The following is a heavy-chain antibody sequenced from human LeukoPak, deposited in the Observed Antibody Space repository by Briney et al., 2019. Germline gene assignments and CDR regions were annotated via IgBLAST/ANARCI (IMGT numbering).Heavy chain of an antibody. Sequence: GGSLRLSCAVSGFTFNNAWMSWVRQAPGKGLEWVGHIKRKTDGGTTDFAAPVKGRFTISGDDSKKMVYLQMNSLKTEDTAVYYCARVGECGGDCYSSAEYFQHWGQGTLVTVSS. CDR1: GFTFNNAW. J-gene: IGHJ1*01. V-gene: IGHV3-15*01. CDR3: ARVGECGGDCYSSAEYFQH. CDR2: IKRKTDGGTT. D-gene: IGHD2-21*01.